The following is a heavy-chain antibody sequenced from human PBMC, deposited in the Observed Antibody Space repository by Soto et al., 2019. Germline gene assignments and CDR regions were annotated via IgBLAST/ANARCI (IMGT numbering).Heavy chain of an antibody. Sequence: QVQLVQSGAEVKKPGASVKVSCKASGYTFTSYGISWVRQAPGQGLEWMGWISAYNGNTNYAQKLQGRVTMTTDTSXSXAYMELRSLRSLDTAVYYCARGRARCGGDCYSAFDLWGRGTLVTVSS. CDR1: GYTFTSYG. D-gene: IGHD2-21*02. J-gene: IGHJ2*01. V-gene: IGHV1-18*01. CDR3: ARGRARCGGDCYSAFDL. CDR2: ISAYNGNT.